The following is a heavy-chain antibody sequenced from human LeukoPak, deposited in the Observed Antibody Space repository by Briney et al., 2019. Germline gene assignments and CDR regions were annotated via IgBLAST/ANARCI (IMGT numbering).Heavy chain of an antibody. CDR2: ISGSGDST. Sequence: PGGSLRLSCAASGFTFSTYAMSWVRQAPGKGLEWVSVISGSGDSTYYADSVKGRFTISRDNSKNTQYLQMHSLRAEDSAVYYCAKDRGDTGSYSSSDYWGQGTLVTVSS. CDR1: GFTFSTYA. J-gene: IGHJ4*02. CDR3: AKDRGDTGSYSSSDY. D-gene: IGHD3-10*01. V-gene: IGHV3-23*01.